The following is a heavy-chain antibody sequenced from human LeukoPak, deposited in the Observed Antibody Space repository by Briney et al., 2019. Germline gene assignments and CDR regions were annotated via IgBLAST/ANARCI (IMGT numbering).Heavy chain of an antibody. V-gene: IGHV4-34*01. Sequence: PSETPSLTCAVYGGSFSNYYWSWIRQPPGEGLEWIGEINHSGSTNHNPSLKSRVTISIDMSKNQFSLKLSSVTAADTAIYYCARVYSYGFSSVNHWGQGTLVTVSS. CDR1: GGSFSNYY. J-gene: IGHJ4*02. CDR2: INHSGST. CDR3: ARVYSYGFSSVNH. D-gene: IGHD5-18*01.